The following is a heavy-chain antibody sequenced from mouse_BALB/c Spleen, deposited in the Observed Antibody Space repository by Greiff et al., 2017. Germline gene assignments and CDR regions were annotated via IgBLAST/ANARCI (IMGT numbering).Heavy chain of an antibody. J-gene: IGHJ2*01. CDR3: ARGLGPFDY. Sequence: EVQRVESGGGLVQPGGSRKLSCAASGFTFSSFGMHWVRQAPEKGLEWVAYISSGSSTIYYADTVKGRFTISRDNPKNTLFLQMTSLRSEDTAMYYCARGLGPFDYWGQGTTLTVSS. CDR1: GFTFSSFG. D-gene: IGHD4-1*01. V-gene: IGHV5-17*02. CDR2: ISSGSSTI.